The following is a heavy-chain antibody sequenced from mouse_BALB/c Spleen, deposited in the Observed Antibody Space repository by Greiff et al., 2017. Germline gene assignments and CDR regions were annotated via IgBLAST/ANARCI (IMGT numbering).Heavy chain of an antibody. D-gene: IGHD2-4*01. CDR1: GYTFTSYW. V-gene: IGHV1-69*02. CDR3: ARYDYDRAWFAY. Sequence: VQLQQPGAELVKPGASVKLSCKASGYTFTSYWMHWVKQRPGQGLEWIGEIDPSDSYTNYNQKFKGKATLTVDTSSSTAYMQLSSLTSEDSAVYYCARYDYDRAWFAYWGQGTLVTVSA. CDR2: IDPSDSYT. J-gene: IGHJ3*01.